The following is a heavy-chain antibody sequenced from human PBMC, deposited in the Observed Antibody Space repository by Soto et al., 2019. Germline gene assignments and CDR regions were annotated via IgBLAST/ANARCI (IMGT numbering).Heavy chain of an antibody. CDR1: GYTFTSYA. Sequence: ASVKVSCKASGYTFTSYAMHWVRQAPGQRLEWMGWINAGNGNTKYSQKFQGRVTITRDTSASTAYMELSSLRSEDTAVYYCARDSEYSSSWYDLGHFAYWGQGTLVTLSS. V-gene: IGHV1-3*01. CDR2: INAGNGNT. D-gene: IGHD6-13*01. J-gene: IGHJ4*02. CDR3: ARDSEYSSSWYDLGHFAY.